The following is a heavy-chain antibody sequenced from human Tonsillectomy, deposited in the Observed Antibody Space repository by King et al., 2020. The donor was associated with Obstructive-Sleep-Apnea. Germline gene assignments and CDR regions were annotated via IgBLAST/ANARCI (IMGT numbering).Heavy chain of an antibody. V-gene: IGHV5-51*01. J-gene: IGHJ4*02. D-gene: IGHD2-21*02. CDR2: IYPCDSDT. CDR1: GYRFSGYW. CDR3: ASLRNCGGDCYYFDY. Sequence: VQLVQSGAEVKKPGESLKVSCKTSGYRFSGYWIGWVRQMPGKDLEWMGIIYPCDSDTRYSASFQDQVTISADESISTAYLQWTSLRASDTAMYYCASLRNCGGDCYYFDYWGQGTLVTVSS.